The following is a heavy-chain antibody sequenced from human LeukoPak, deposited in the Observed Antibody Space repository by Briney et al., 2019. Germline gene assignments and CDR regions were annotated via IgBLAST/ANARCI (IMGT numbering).Heavy chain of an antibody. CDR2: IIPILNVA. J-gene: IGHJ4*02. CDR3: ARDQLRLGELSLATPQSSLAAFDY. Sequence: GASVKVSCKASGGSFNSYVITWVRQVPGQGLEWMGRIIPILNVASFAQKFQGRVTITADKSTNTAHMELSSLRSEDTAVYYCARDQLRLGELSLATPQSSLAAFDYWGQGTLVTVSS. D-gene: IGHD3-16*02. V-gene: IGHV1-69*04. CDR1: GGSFNSYV.